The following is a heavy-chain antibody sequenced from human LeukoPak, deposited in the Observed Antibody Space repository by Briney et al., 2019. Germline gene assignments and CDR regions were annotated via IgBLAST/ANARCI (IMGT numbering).Heavy chain of an antibody. V-gene: IGHV3-74*01. Sequence: GGSLRLSFATSGFTFSSYWMHSVRQAPGKGLVWVSRSNSDGSSTSYADSVKRRFTISRDNAKNTLYLQMNSLRAEDTAVYYCGRGVGYCSSTSCYWWFDPWGKGTLVTVSS. CDR3: GRGVGYCSSTSCYWWFDP. CDR2: SNSDGSST. J-gene: IGHJ5*02. CDR1: GFTFSSYW. D-gene: IGHD2-2*01.